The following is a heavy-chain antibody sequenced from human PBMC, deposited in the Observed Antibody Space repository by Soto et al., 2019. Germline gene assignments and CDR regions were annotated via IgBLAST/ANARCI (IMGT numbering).Heavy chain of an antibody. D-gene: IGHD6-19*01. J-gene: IGHJ4*02. Sequence: QVQLVESGGGVVQPGRSLRLSCAASGFTFSSYGMHWVRQAPGKGLEWVAVIWYDGSNKYYADSVKGRFTISRDNSKNTLYLQMNSLRAEDTDVYYCARDDKQWLAYYFYYWGQGTLVTVSS. CDR3: ARDDKQWLAYYFYY. CDR2: IWYDGSNK. V-gene: IGHV3-33*01. CDR1: GFTFSSYG.